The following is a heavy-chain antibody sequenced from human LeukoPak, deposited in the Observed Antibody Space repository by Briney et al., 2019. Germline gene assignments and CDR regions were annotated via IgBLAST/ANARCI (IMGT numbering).Heavy chain of an antibody. CDR2: INHSGGT. CDR1: GGSFSGYY. D-gene: IGHD5-24*01. J-gene: IGHJ4*02. Sequence: SETPSLTCAVYGGSFSGYYWSWIRQPPGKGLEWIGEINHSGGTNYNPSLKSRVTISVDTSKNQFSLKLSSVTAADTAVYYCATKDGYNWAYWGQGTLVTVSS. CDR3: ATKDGYNWAY. V-gene: IGHV4-34*01.